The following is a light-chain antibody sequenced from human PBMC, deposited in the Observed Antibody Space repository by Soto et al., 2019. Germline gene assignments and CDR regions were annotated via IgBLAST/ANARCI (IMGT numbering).Light chain of an antibody. CDR3: CSYAGSSSYV. CDR1: SSDIGGYNY. J-gene: IGLJ1*01. V-gene: IGLV2-11*01. CDR2: TVT. Sequence: QSVLTQPRSVSGSPGQSVTISCTGTSSDIGGYNYVSWYQQHPGKAPKLMIYTVTKRPSGVPDRFSGSKSDNTASLTIFGLQADDEADYYCCSYAGSSSYVFGTGTKVTVL.